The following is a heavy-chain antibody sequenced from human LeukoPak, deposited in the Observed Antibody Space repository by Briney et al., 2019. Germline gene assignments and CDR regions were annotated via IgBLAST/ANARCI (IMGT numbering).Heavy chain of an antibody. Sequence: PGGSLRLSCAASGFAFSSYWMSWVRQAPGKGLEWVANIKQDGSEKYYVDSVKGRFTISRDNAKNSLYLQMNSLRAEDTAVYYCARDVHRRGYSYGSGFFDYWGQGTLVTVSS. CDR2: IKQDGSEK. CDR3: ARDVHRRGYSYGSGFFDY. D-gene: IGHD5-18*01. V-gene: IGHV3-7*01. J-gene: IGHJ4*02. CDR1: GFAFSSYW.